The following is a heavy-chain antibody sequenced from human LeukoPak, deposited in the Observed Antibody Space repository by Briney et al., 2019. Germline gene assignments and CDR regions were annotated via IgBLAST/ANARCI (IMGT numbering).Heavy chain of an antibody. CDR1: GGSISSSSYY. Sequence: SETLSLTCTVSGGSISSSSYYWGWIRQPPGKGLEWIGSIYYSGSTYYNPSLKSRVTISVDTSKNQFSLKLSSVTAADTAVYYCASEGPHDFWSGYVTSEWGKGTTVTVSS. V-gene: IGHV4-39*07. CDR3: ASEGPHDFWSGYVTSE. J-gene: IGHJ6*04. D-gene: IGHD3-3*01. CDR2: IYYSGST.